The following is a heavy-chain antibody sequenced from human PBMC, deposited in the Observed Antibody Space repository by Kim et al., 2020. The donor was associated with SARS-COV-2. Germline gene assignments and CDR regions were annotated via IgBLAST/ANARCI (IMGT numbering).Heavy chain of an antibody. CDR3: ASAPPSASSYYYYGMDV. J-gene: IGHJ6*02. Sequence: KSRVTISVDTSKNQFSLKLSSVTAADTAVYYCASAPPSASSYYYYGMDVWGQGTTVTVSS. D-gene: IGHD2-15*01. V-gene: IGHV4-59*01.